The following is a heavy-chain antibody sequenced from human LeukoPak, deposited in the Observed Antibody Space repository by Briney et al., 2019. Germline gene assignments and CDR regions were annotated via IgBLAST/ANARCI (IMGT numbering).Heavy chain of an antibody. D-gene: IGHD3-10*01. CDR1: GFTFSSYW. CDR2: INQDGSEK. J-gene: IGHJ4*02. CDR3: ARDGRLLWFGELLPYFDY. Sequence: SGGSLRLSCAASGFTFSSYWMSWVRQAPGKGLEWVANINQDGSEKYYVDSVKGRFTISRDNAKNSLYLQMNSLRAEDTAVYYCARDGRLLWFGELLPYFDYWGQGTLVTVSS. V-gene: IGHV3-7*01.